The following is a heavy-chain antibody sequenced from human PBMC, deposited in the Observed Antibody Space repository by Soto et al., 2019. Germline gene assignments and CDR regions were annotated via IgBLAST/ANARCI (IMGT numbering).Heavy chain of an antibody. CDR2: IFGRSGTT. V-gene: IGHV3-23*01. D-gene: IGHD4-17*01. CDR3: AKDRLTGDGKWDFDH. Sequence: AQVLESGGGLVQPGASLRLSCAASGFTISSETMNWLRQAPGRGLEWVAGIFGRSGTTNYADSVKGRFTISRENSNNTLYLHMSSLTAEETAVYYCAKDRLTGDGKWDFDHLGQGTLVTGSS. J-gene: IGHJ4*02. CDR1: GFTISSET.